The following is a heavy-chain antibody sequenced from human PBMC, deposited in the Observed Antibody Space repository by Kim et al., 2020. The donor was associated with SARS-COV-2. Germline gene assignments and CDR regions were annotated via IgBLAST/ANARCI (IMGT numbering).Heavy chain of an antibody. D-gene: IGHD3-9*01. CDR1: GGTFSSYA. J-gene: IGHJ6*02. Sequence: SVKVSCKASGGTFSSYAISWVQQAPGQGLEWMGRIIPILGIANYAQKFQGRVTITADKSTSTAYMELSSLRSEDTAVYYCAVWEYYDILTGYPHYYYYGMDVWGQGTTVTVSS. CDR3: AVWEYYDILTGYPHYYYYGMDV. CDR2: IIPILGIA. V-gene: IGHV1-69*04.